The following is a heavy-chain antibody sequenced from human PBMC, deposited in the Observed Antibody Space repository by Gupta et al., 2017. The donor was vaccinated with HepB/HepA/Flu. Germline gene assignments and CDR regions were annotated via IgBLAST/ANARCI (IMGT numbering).Heavy chain of an antibody. CDR1: GGSFSGYY. J-gene: IGHJ5*02. D-gene: IGHD3-3*01. V-gene: IGHV4-34*01. CDR3: ARAGALPHYDFWSGYYTGWFDP. Sequence: QVQLQQWGAGLLKPSETLSLTCAVYGGSFSGYYWSWIRQPPGKGLEWIGEINHSGSTNYNPSLKSRVTISVDTSKNQFSLKLSSVTAADTAVYYCARAGALPHYDFWSGYYTGWFDPWGQGTLVTVSS. CDR2: INHSGST.